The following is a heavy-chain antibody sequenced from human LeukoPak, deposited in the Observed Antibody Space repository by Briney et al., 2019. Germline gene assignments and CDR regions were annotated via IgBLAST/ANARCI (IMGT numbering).Heavy chain of an antibody. CDR1: GGSISSYY. V-gene: IGHV4-59*01. J-gene: IGHJ3*02. D-gene: IGHD5-18*01. Sequence: LSETLSLTCTVSGGSISSYYWSWIRQPPGKGLEWIGYIYYSGSTNYNPSLKSRVTISVDTSKNQFSLKLSSVTAADTAVYYCARACIRGYSYGDDAFDIWGQGTMVTVSS. CDR3: ARACIRGYSYGDDAFDI. CDR2: IYYSGST.